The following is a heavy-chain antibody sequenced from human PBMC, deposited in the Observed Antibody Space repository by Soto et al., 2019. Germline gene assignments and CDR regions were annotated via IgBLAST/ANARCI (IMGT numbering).Heavy chain of an antibody. CDR1: GGSISSGDYY. CDR3: ARGGPGIAAAGEYYYGMDV. Sequence: PSETLSLTCTVSGGSISSGDYYWSWIRQPPGKGLEWIGYIYYSGSTYYNPSLKSRVTISVDTSKNQFSLKLSSVTAADTAVYYCARGGPGIAAAGEYYYGMDVWGQGTTVTVSS. D-gene: IGHD6-13*01. J-gene: IGHJ6*02. CDR2: IYYSGST. V-gene: IGHV4-30-4*01.